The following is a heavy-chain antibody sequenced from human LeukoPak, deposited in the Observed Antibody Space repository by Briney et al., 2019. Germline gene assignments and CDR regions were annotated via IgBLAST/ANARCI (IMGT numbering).Heavy chain of an antibody. J-gene: IGHJ4*02. CDR1: GGSISSGSYY. Sequence: PSETLSLTCTVSGGSISSGSYYWSWIRQPAGKGLEWIGRIYTSGSTNYNPSLKSRVTISVDTSKNQFSLKLSSVTAADTAVYYCARGRLGSYSDFWGQGTLVTVSS. CDR2: IYTSGST. V-gene: IGHV4-61*02. CDR3: ARGRLGSYSDF. D-gene: IGHD3-16*01.